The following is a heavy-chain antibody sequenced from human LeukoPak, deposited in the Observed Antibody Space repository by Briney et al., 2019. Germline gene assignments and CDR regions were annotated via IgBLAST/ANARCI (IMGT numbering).Heavy chain of an antibody. CDR3: ATTLAAAGDYYFDY. CDR2: INPNSGGT. Sequence: GASVKVSCKASGYTFTGYYMHWVRQAPGQGLEWMGWINPNSGGTNYAQKFQGRVTMTRDTSISTAYMELSRLRSDDTAVYYCATTLAAAGDYYFDYWGQGTLVTVSS. D-gene: IGHD6-13*01. V-gene: IGHV1-2*02. CDR1: GYTFTGYY. J-gene: IGHJ4*02.